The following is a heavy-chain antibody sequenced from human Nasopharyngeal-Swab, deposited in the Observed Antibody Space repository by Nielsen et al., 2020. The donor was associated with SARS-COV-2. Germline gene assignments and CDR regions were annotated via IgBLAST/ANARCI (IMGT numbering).Heavy chain of an antibody. CDR2: ISYDGSNK. D-gene: IGHD3-22*01. J-gene: IGHJ4*02. V-gene: IGHV3-30-3*01. CDR1: WFTFSRYT. CDR3: ASTPLDSSGYYYAFHY. Sequence: SLKISCAASWFTFSRYTMHWVRQAPGKGLEWVAVISYDGSNKYYADSVKGRFTISRDISKNTLYLQMNSLRAEDTAVFYCASTPLDSSGYYYAFHYWGRGTLVTVSS.